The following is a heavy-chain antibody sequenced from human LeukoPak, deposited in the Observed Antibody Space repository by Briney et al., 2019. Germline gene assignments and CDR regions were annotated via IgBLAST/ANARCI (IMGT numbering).Heavy chain of an antibody. CDR2: VKSKTDGGTT. CDR1: GFSFTSAW. J-gene: IGHJ4*02. Sequence: GGSLRLSCAASGFSFTSAWMSWVRQAPGKGLEWVGHVKSKTDGGTTNYAAPAKGRFTISRDDSKNMLYLQMNSLKSEDTAVYYCTANWNDDYWGQGTLVTVSS. CDR3: TANWNDDY. V-gene: IGHV3-15*06. D-gene: IGHD1-1*01.